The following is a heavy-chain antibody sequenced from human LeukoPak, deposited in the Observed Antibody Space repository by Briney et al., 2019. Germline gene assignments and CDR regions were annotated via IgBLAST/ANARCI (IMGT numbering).Heavy chain of an antibody. CDR2: IKEDGSEI. D-gene: IGHD4-23*01. CDR1: AFTFSNYW. V-gene: IGHV3-7*01. CDR3: ARDRGYSTFDY. J-gene: IGHJ4*02. Sequence: GSLRLSCAASAFTFSNYWMSWVRQAPGKGLEWVANIKEDGSEINYVDSVKGRFHISRDNAKNSLYLQMSSLRVDDTAVYYCARDRGYSTFDYWGQGTLVTVSS.